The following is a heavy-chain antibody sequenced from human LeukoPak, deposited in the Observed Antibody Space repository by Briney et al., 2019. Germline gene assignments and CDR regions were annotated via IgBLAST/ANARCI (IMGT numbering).Heavy chain of an antibody. J-gene: IGHJ4*02. Sequence: PSETLSLTCAVSGYSISSGYYWGWIRQPPGKGLEWIRSIYHSGSTYYNPSLKSRVTISVDTSKNQFSLKLSSVTAADTAVYYCARGDDSSGYYFVIDYWGQGTLVTVSS. V-gene: IGHV4-38-2*01. CDR3: ARGDDSSGYYFVIDY. CDR2: IYHSGST. CDR1: GYSISSGYY. D-gene: IGHD3-22*01.